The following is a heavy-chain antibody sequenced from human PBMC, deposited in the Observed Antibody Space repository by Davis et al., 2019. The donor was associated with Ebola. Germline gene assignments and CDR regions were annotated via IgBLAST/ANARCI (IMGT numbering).Heavy chain of an antibody. Sequence: GSLRLSCAVYGGSFSGYYWSWIRQPPGKGLEWIGEINHSGSTNYNPSLKSRVTISVDTSKNQFSLKLSSVTAADTAVYYCVRGLGMGWFDPWGQGTLVTVSS. V-gene: IGHV4-34*01. J-gene: IGHJ5*02. CDR2: INHSGST. D-gene: IGHD1-26*01. CDR1: GGSFSGYY. CDR3: VRGLGMGWFDP.